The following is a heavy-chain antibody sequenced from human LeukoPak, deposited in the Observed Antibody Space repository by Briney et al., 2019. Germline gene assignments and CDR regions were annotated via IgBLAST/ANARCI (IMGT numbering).Heavy chain of an antibody. J-gene: IGHJ4*02. CDR2: IYSGGST. Sequence: GGSLRLSCAASGFTVSSNYMSWVRQAPGKGLEWVSVIYSGGSTYYADSVKGRFTISRDNAKNSLFLQMNSLRAEDTAVYYCAETYMVRSLGGQGTLVTVSS. CDR1: GFTVSSNY. CDR3: AETYMVRSL. V-gene: IGHV3-66*01. D-gene: IGHD3-10*01.